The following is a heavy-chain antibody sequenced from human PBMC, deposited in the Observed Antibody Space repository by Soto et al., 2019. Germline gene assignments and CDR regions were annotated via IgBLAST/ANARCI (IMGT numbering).Heavy chain of an antibody. CDR1: GGSVSGGSYY. CDR2: IYYSGST. D-gene: IGHD2-21*02. CDR3: ARDFCGGDCSDDYYYYAMDV. V-gene: IGHV4-61*01. J-gene: IGHJ6*02. Sequence: SETLSLTCTVSGGSVSGGSYYWSWIRQPPGKGLEWIGYIYYSGSTNYNPSLKSRVTISVDTSKNQFSLKLSSVTAADTAVYYCARDFCGGDCSDDYYYYAMDVWGQGTTVTVSS.